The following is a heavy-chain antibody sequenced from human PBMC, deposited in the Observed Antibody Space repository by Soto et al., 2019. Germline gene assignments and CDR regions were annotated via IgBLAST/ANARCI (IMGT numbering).Heavy chain of an antibody. CDR2: ISAYNGNT. D-gene: IGHD3-3*01. J-gene: IGHJ4*02. V-gene: IGHV1-18*01. CDR1: GYTFTSYD. CDR3: ARVKDDFWSGYFLVRIFDY. Sequence: VKVSCKASGYTFTSYDINWVRQAPGQGLEWMGWISAYNGNTNYAQMLQGRVTMTTDTSTSTAYMELRSLRSDDTAVYYCARVKDDFWSGYFLVRIFDYWGQGTLVTVSS.